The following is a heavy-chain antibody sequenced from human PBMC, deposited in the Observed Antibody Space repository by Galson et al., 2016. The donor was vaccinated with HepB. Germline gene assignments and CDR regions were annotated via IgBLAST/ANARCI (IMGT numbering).Heavy chain of an antibody. J-gene: IGHJ4*02. CDR2: INGDGSET. V-gene: IGHV3-7*03. D-gene: IGHD2-8*01. CDR3: ARDGVTAASDY. CDR1: GFTFTSYW. Sequence: SLRLSCAASGFTFTSYWMTWVRQAPGKGLEWVANINGDGSETYYVDSLKGRFTMSRDNAKNSLSLQMNNLRAEDTAVYYCARDGVTAASDYWGQGTLVIVSS.